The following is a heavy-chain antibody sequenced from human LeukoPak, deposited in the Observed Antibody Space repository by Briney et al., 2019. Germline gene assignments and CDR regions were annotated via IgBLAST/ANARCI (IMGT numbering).Heavy chain of an antibody. D-gene: IGHD5-18*01. CDR3: AKDYRDSPHCFDY. CDR2: LTGGGDTT. Sequence: AGGSLRLSCAASGFTFSTYAMAWVRQAPGKGLQWVSSLTGGGDTTYYAESVKGRFTISRDNSKNTLYLQMNSLRVEDTAVYYCAKDYRDSPHCFDYWGQGALVTVSS. J-gene: IGHJ4*02. V-gene: IGHV3-23*01. CDR1: GFTFSTYA.